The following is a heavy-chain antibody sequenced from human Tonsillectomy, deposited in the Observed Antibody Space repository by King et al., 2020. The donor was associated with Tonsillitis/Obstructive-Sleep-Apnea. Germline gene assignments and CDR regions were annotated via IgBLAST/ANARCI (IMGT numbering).Heavy chain of an antibody. Sequence: VQLVETGAEVKKPGASVKVSCKASGYTFTGYSMYWVRQAPGQGLEWMGWINPNSGGTNYAQKVQGRVTMTRDTSISTANMELSRLRSDDTVVYYCASIVFASIDYWGQGTLVTASS. CDR1: GYTFTGYS. D-gene: IGHD5/OR15-5a*01. CDR2: INPNSGGT. CDR3: ASIVFASIDY. J-gene: IGHJ4*02. V-gene: IGHV1-2*02.